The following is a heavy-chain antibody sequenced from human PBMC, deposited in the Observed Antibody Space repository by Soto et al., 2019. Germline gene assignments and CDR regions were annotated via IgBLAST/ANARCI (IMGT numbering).Heavy chain of an antibody. J-gene: IGHJ4*02. Sequence: QEQLQASGPGLVKPSQTVSLTCTVSGASISSGGYYWSWIRQHPGTGLEWIGYIYYSGSTYYNPSLKSRVTISADTSKNQFSLKLSSVTAADTAVYYCAREDFGNYVFDYWGQGTLVTVSS. D-gene: IGHD4-17*01. CDR1: GASISSGGYY. CDR3: AREDFGNYVFDY. V-gene: IGHV4-31*03. CDR2: IYYSGST.